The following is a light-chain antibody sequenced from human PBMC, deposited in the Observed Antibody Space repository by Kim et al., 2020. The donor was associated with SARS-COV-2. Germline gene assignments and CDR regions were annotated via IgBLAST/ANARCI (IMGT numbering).Light chain of an antibody. CDR2: DDT. CDR1: NIGRKS. Sequence: SYELTQPPSVSVAPGKTATMTCGGNNIGRKSVHWYQQKPGQAPLLVVYDDTDRPSGIPERFSGSNSGSTATLTITRVEAGDEADYYCQVWDGTSDHLVVFGGGTQLTVL. V-gene: IGLV3-21*03. CDR3: QVWDGTSDHLVV. J-gene: IGLJ2*01.